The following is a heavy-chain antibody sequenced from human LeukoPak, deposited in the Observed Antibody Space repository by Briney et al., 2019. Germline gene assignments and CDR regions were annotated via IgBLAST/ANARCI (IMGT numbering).Heavy chain of an antibody. V-gene: IGHV1-2*02. CDR2: INSKSGGT. J-gene: IGHJ1*01. CDR3: ARIMAPSVSLYFQH. CDR1: GYTFTGYY. D-gene: IGHD3-16*01. Sequence: ASVTVSCKASGYTFTGYYMHWVRQAPGQGLEWMGWINSKSGGTIYAQKFQRRVTMTRHTSISAAYMELSRPRSDDTAVYYCARIMAPSVSLYFQHWGQGTLVTVSS.